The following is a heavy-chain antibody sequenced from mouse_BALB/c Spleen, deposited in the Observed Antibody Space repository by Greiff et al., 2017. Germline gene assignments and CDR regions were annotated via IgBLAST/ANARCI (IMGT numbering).Heavy chain of an antibody. J-gene: IGHJ4*01. CDR1: GFTFSSFG. CDR2: ISSGSSTI. Sequence: EVKLMESGGGLVQPGGSRKLSCAASGFTFSSFGMHWVRQAPEKGLEWVAYISSGSSTIYYADTVKGRFTISRDNPKNTLFLQMTSLRSEDTAMYYCARSANRGYAMDYWGQGTSVTVSS. V-gene: IGHV5-17*02. CDR3: ARSANRGYAMDY. D-gene: IGHD4-1*01.